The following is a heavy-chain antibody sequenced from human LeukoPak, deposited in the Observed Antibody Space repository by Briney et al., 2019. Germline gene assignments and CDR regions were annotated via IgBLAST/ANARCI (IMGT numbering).Heavy chain of an antibody. CDR3: ARDPLPPDY. V-gene: IGHV3-30-3*01. CDR2: ISYDGSNK. J-gene: IGHJ4*02. Sequence: SGGSLRLSCAASGFTFSSYAMHWVRQAPGKGLEWVAVISYDGSNKYYADSVKGRFTISRDNSKNTLYLQMNSLRAEDTAVYYCARDPLPPDYWGQGTLVTVSS. D-gene: IGHD3-10*01. CDR1: GFTFSSYA.